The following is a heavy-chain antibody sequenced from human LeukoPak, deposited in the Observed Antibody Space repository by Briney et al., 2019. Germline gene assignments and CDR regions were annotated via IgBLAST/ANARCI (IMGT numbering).Heavy chain of an antibody. CDR2: IIPIFGTA. V-gene: IGHV1-69*13. D-gene: IGHD1-26*01. CDR1: GYTFTSYA. Sequence: SVKVSCKASGYTFTSYAMHWVRQAPGQGLEWMGGIIPIFGTANYAQKFQGRVTITADESTSTAYMGLSSLRSEDTAVYYCATDVGGSYYFDYWGQGTLVTVSS. J-gene: IGHJ4*02. CDR3: ATDVGGSYYFDY.